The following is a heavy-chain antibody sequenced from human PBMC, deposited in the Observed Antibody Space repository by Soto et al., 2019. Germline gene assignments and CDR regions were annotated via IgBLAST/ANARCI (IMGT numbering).Heavy chain of an antibody. CDR1: GFTFGDYA. CDR3: TREDCSSTSCYREVYYYYGMDV. J-gene: IGHJ6*02. CDR2: IRSKAYGGTT. V-gene: IGHV3-49*03. Sequence: GGSLRLSCTASGFTFGDYAMSWFRQAPGKGLEWVGFIRSKAYGGTTEYAASVKGRFTISRDDSKSIAYLQMNSLKTEDTAVYYCTREDCSSTSCYREVYYYYGMDVWGQGTTVTVS. D-gene: IGHD2-2*01.